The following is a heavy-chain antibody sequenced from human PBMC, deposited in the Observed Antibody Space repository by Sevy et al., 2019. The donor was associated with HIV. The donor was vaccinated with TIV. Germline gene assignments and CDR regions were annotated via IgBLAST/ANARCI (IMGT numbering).Heavy chain of an antibody. Sequence: GGSLRLSCAASGFTFSDYYMSWIRQAPGKGLEWVSYISSSGSTIYYADSLKGRFTISRDNAKNSLYLQMNSLRAEDTAVDYCASGCYNGNYGGLLDYWGQGTLVTVSS. D-gene: IGHD1-7*01. CDR1: GFTFSDYY. V-gene: IGHV3-11*01. CDR3: ASGCYNGNYGGLLDY. J-gene: IGHJ4*02. CDR2: ISSSGSTI.